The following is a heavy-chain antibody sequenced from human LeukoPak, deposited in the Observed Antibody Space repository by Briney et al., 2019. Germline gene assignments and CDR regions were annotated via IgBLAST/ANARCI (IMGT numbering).Heavy chain of an antibody. D-gene: IGHD6-19*01. CDR2: ISGSGGST. J-gene: IGHJ4*02. CDR1: GFTFSSYA. CDR3: AKDRIAVAGLFDY. Sequence: QPGGSLRLSCAASGFTFSSYAMSWLRQAPGKGLEWGSAISGSGGSTYYADSVKGRSTISRDNSKNTLYLQMSSLRAEDTAVYYCAKDRIAVAGLFDYCGQGTLVTVSS. V-gene: IGHV3-23*01.